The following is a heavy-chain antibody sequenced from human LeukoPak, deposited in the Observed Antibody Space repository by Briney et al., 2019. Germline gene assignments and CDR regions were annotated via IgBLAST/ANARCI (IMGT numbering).Heavy chain of an antibody. CDR3: ASGTYRLGDY. D-gene: IGHD3-10*01. Sequence: GGSLSLSCAASGFSFSTYAMSWVRQAPGKGLEWISGISSSSVDTHYAESVKGRFRFSRDNSKTTLYLQLNSLRAEDTAVYYCASGTYRLGDYWGQGVLVAVSS. V-gene: IGHV3-23*01. J-gene: IGHJ4*02. CDR2: ISSSSVDT. CDR1: GFSFSTYA.